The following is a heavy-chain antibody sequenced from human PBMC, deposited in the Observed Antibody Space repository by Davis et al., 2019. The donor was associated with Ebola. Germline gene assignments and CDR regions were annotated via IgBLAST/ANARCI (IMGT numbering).Heavy chain of an antibody. CDR1: GYTFTNYY. CDR3: ARDFYDSTDYPSRYFDL. D-gene: IGHD3-22*01. Sequence: SVKVSCKASGYTFTNYYMHWVRQAPGQGLEWMGRIIPILGIANYAQKFQGRVTITADKSTSTAYMELSSLRSEDTAVYFCARDFYDSTDYPSRYFDLWGRGTLVTVSA. V-gene: IGHV1-69*04. J-gene: IGHJ2*01. CDR2: IIPILGIA.